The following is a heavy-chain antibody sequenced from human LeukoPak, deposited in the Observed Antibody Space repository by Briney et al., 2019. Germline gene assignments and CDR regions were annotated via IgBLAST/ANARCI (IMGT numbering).Heavy chain of an antibody. V-gene: IGHV4-59*08. CDR2: IYYSGST. Sequence: SETLSLTCTVSGGSISSYYWSWIRQPPGKGLEWIGYIYYSGSTNYNPSLKSRVTISVDTSKNQFPLKLSSVTAADTAVYYCAQVGRGGEIDYWGQGTLVTVSS. CDR3: AQVGRGGEIDY. J-gene: IGHJ4*02. CDR1: GGSISSYY. D-gene: IGHD1-26*01.